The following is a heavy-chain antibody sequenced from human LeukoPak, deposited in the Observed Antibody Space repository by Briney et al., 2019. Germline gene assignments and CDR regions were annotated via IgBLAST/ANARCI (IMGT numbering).Heavy chain of an antibody. CDR2: ISGSGART. CDR3: AKATMVRGVKCLDY. CDR1: GFTFSNSA. Sequence: GGSLRLSCAASGFTFSNSAMSWVRQAPGKGLEWVSAISGSGARTYYADSVKGRFTISRDNSKNTLYLQMNSLRAEDTAVYYCAKATMVRGVKCLDYWGQGTLVTVSS. J-gene: IGHJ4*02. D-gene: IGHD3-10*01. V-gene: IGHV3-23*01.